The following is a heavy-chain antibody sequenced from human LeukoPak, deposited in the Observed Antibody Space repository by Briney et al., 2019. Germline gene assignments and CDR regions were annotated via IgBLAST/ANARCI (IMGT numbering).Heavy chain of an antibody. CDR3: ASPNDYGDYAGFDY. Sequence: PSETLSLTCAVYGGSFSGFYWSWIRQPPGKGLEWVGEINHSGSTNYNPSLKSRVTISVETSKNQFSLKLSSVTAADTAVYYCASPNDYGDYAGFDYWGQGTLVTVSS. J-gene: IGHJ4*02. D-gene: IGHD4-17*01. V-gene: IGHV4-34*01. CDR1: GGSFSGFY. CDR2: INHSGST.